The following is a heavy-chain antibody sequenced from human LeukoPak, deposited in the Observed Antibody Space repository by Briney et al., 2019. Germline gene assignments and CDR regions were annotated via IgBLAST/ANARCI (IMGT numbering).Heavy chain of an antibody. CDR1: GYTFTGYY. CDR3: VGATRGYSSVKH. Sequence: ASVKVSCKASGYTFTGYYMHWVRQAPGQGLEWMGWINPNSGGTNYAQKFQGRVTMTRDTSISTAYMELSRLRSDDTAVYYCVGATRGYSSVKHWGQGTLVTVSS. V-gene: IGHV1-2*02. D-gene: IGHD6-19*01. CDR2: INPNSGGT. J-gene: IGHJ1*01.